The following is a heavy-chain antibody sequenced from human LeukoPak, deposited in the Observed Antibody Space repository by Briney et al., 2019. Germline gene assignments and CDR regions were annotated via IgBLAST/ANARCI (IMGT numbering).Heavy chain of an antibody. V-gene: IGHV4-61*02. Sequence: PSQTLSLTCTVSGGSISSGSYYWSWIRQPAGKGLEWIGRIYTSGSTNYNPSLKSRVTISVDTSKNQFSLKLSSVTAADTAVYYCARSYHEYPDTVPFDYWGQGTLVTVSS. D-gene: IGHD2/OR15-2a*01. CDR1: GGSISSGSYY. CDR2: IYTSGST. CDR3: ARSYHEYPDTVPFDY. J-gene: IGHJ4*02.